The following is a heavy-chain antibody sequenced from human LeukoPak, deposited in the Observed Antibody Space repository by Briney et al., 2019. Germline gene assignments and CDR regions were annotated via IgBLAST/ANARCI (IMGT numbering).Heavy chain of an antibody. J-gene: IGHJ4*02. CDR1: GVSFSGYY. CDR3: AREVGDTAMVTHFDY. D-gene: IGHD5-18*01. Sequence: SETLSLTCAVYGVSFSGYYWSWVRQPPGKGLEWVGEINHSGRTNYNPSLKSRVTISVDTSKNQFSLKLSSVTAADTAVYYCAREVGDTAMVTHFDYWGQGTLVTVSS. V-gene: IGHV4-34*01. CDR2: INHSGRT.